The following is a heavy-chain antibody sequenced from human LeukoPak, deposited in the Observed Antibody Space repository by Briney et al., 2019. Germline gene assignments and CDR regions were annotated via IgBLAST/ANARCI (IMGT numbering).Heavy chain of an antibody. J-gene: IGHJ3*02. D-gene: IGHD3-22*01. CDR3: ARDRFYADSSGYYRQDAFDI. CDR1: GGSISSGGYY. Sequence: SETLSLTCPVSGGSISSGGYYWSWLREHPGKGLEWIRYMYYSGSTYYNPSLKSRVTISVDTSKNQFSLKLSSVTAADTAVYYGARDRFYADSSGYYRQDAFDIWGQGTMVTVSS. V-gene: IGHV4-31*03. CDR2: MYYSGST.